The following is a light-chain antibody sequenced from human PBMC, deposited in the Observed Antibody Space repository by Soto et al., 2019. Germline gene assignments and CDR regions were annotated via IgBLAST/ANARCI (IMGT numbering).Light chain of an antibody. CDR1: KSVSSS. Sequence: EIVMTQSPATLSVSPGERATLSCRASKSVSSSLAWYQQKPGQAPRLLIYDASTRATGIPARFSGSGSGTEFTLTISSLQSEDFAVYHCQQYNSWPLTFGQGTKVEIK. V-gene: IGKV3-15*01. J-gene: IGKJ1*01. CDR2: DAS. CDR3: QQYNSWPLT.